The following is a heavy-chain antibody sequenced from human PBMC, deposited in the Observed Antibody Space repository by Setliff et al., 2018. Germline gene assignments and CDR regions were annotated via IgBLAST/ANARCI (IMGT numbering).Heavy chain of an antibody. Sequence: PSETLSLTCSVSGGSISSGSYYWTWIRQPAGKGLEWIGHIYTSGTTKYNPSLKSRVTISVDASKNQFFLKLTSVTAADTAVYYCARGYCNSVGCFFAGWFDPWGQGTLVTVSS. D-gene: IGHD2-2*01. J-gene: IGHJ5*02. V-gene: IGHV4-61*09. CDR1: GGSISSGSYY. CDR2: IYTSGTT. CDR3: ARGYCNSVGCFFAGWFDP.